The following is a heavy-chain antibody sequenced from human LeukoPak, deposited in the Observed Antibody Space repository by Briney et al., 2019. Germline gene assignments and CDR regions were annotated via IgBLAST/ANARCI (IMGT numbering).Heavy chain of an antibody. CDR1: GGSISSGSYH. D-gene: IGHD6-19*01. V-gene: IGHV4-61*02. Sequence: SQTLSLTCTVSGGSISSGSYHWSWIRQPAGKGLEWIGRIYTSGSTNYNPSLKSRVTISVDTSKNQFSLKLSSVTAADTAVYYCAREEQFYPGGGNWFDPWGQGTLVTVSS. J-gene: IGHJ5*02. CDR2: IYTSGST. CDR3: AREEQFYPGGGNWFDP.